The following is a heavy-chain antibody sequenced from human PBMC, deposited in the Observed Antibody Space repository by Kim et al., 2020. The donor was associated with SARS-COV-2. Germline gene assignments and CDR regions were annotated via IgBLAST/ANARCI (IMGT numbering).Heavy chain of an antibody. V-gene: IGHV3-7*05. D-gene: IGHD5-18*01. CDR1: GFTPSIHW. CDR3: ARGIGWLMQH. CDR2: INHDGTDT. J-gene: IGHJ1*01. Sequence: GGSLRLSCAASGFTPSIHWMNWVRQTPGKGLEWVANINHDGTDTRYVESVKGRFTISRDSATTAMYLQMNSLRAEDTAVYYCARGIGWLMQHWGQGTLVTVSS.